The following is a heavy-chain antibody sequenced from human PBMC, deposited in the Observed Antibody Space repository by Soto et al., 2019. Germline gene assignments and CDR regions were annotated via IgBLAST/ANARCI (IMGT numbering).Heavy chain of an antibody. CDR2: VSGSGEST. CDR3: ALTKCPRRHILNWFDT. Sequence: PGGSLRLSCVASGFTFKNCSMGWVRQTPGKGLEWVSAVSGSGESTYYADVVKGRITISRDNYKNTVSLQMNSLSAEETAIYYCALTKCPRRHILNWFDTWGQGILVTVSS. J-gene: IGHJ5*02. D-gene: IGHD2-21*01. V-gene: IGHV3-23*01. CDR1: GFTFKNCS.